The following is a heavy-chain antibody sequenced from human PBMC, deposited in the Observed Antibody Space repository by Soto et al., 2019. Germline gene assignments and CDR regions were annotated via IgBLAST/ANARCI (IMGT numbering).Heavy chain of an antibody. D-gene: IGHD1-1*01. J-gene: IGHJ4*02. V-gene: IGHV1-69*01. Sequence: QVQLVQSGAEVKKPGSSVKVSCKASGGTFSSYAISWVRQAPGQGLEWMGGIIPTFGTANYARKFQGRVTLTADESTRPAYMELSSLTSEDTAVFYCPLVGRLRTSWNEEEDIDSWGQGTLVTVS. CDR2: IIPTFGTA. CDR3: PLVGRLRTSWNEEEDIDS. CDR1: GGTFSSYA.